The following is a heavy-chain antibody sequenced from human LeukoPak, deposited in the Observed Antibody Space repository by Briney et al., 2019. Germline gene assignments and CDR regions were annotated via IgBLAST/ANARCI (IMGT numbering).Heavy chain of an antibody. J-gene: IGHJ6*04. CDR2: INHSGST. CDR1: GGSFSGYY. D-gene: IGHD3-10*01. CDR3: ARRITMVRGHYGMDV. Sequence: PSETLSLTCAVYGGSFSGYYWSWIRQPPGKGLEWIGEINHSGSTNYNPSLKSRVTISVDTSKNQFFLKLSSVTAADTAVYYCARRITMVRGHYGMDVWGKGTTVTVSS. V-gene: IGHV4-34*01.